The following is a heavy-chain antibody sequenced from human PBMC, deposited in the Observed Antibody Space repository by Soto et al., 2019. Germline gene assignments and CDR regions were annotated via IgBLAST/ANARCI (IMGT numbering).Heavy chain of an antibody. V-gene: IGHV1-2*02. CDR2: INPDIGAT. CDR3: ARGYYGTGGYPFPYFDY. CDR1: GYSFTGYY. D-gene: IGHD3-22*01. Sequence: HEHLVQSGAEEKRPGASLKVSCKASGYSFTGYYIHWVRQAPGQGLEWMGWINPDIGATEYAQNFQGRVTLTSDPSISTASMDLTSLTSDDTAVYYCARGYYGTGGYPFPYFDYWGQGTLVIVSA. J-gene: IGHJ4*02.